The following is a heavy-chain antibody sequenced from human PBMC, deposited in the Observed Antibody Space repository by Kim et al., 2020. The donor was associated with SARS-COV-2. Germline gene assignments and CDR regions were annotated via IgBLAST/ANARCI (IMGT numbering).Heavy chain of an antibody. CDR2: IYYSGST. CDR3: ARGDYCSSTSCYMTGGYYYYGMDV. Sequence: SETLSLTCTVSGGSISSGGYYWSWIRQHPGKGLEWIGYIYYSGSTYYNPSLKSRVTISVDTSKNQFSLKLSSVTAADTAVYYCARGDYCSSTSCYMTGGYYYYGMDVWGQGTTVTVSS. V-gene: IGHV4-31*03. CDR1: GGSISSGGYY. J-gene: IGHJ6*02. D-gene: IGHD2-2*02.